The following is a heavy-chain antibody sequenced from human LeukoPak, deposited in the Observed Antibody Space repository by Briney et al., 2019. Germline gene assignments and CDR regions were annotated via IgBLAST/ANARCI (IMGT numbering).Heavy chain of an antibody. J-gene: IGHJ5*02. Sequence: QPGGSLRLSCAASGFTFSSYAMSWVRQAPGKGLEWVSAISGSGGSTYYADSVKGRFTISRDDSKNTLYLQMNSLRAEDTAVYYCAKDRWSGQSYNWFDPWGQGTLVTVSS. CDR1: GFTFSSYA. CDR2: ISGSGGST. CDR3: AKDRWSGQSYNWFDP. V-gene: IGHV3-23*01. D-gene: IGHD3-10*02.